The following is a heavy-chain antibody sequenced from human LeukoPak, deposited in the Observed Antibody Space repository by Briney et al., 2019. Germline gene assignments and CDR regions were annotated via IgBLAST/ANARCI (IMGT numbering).Heavy chain of an antibody. Sequence: GGSLRLSCAASGFTFSSYAMNWVRQAPGKGLEWVSSSDVSSSNIYYADSVKGRFTISRDNAKNSLYLEMNSLRAEDMAVYYCAIEPDASSDDDVFDIWGQGGMVTVSS. J-gene: IGHJ3*02. CDR3: AIEPDASSDDDVFDI. V-gene: IGHV3-21*01. CDR1: GFTFSSYA. D-gene: IGHD3-22*01. CDR2: SDVSSSNI.